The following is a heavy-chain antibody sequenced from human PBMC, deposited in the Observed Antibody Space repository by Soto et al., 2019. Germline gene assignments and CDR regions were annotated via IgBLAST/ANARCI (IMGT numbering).Heavy chain of an antibody. CDR2: INPNSGGT. CDR3: ARATHQGSLLWFLYYYGMDV. J-gene: IGHJ6*02. CDR1: GYTFTGYY. Sequence: GASVKVSCKASGYTFTGYYMHWVRQAPGQGLEWMGWINPNSGGTNYAQKFQGRVTMTRDTSISTAYMELSRLRSDDTAVYYCARATHQGSLLWFLYYYGMDVWGQGTTVTVSS. V-gene: IGHV1-2*02. D-gene: IGHD3-10*01.